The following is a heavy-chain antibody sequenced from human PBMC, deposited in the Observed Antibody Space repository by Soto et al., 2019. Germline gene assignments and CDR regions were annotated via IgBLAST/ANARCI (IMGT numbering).Heavy chain of an antibody. CDR3: AKDLQVEYNWNDGGY. CDR1: GLTFSSYA. Sequence: PGGSLRLSCAASGLTFSSYAMSWVRQAPGKGLEWVSAISGSGGSTYYADSVKGRFTISRDNSKNTLYLQMNSLRAEDTAVYYCAKDLQVEYNWNDGGYWGQGTLVTVSS. D-gene: IGHD1-20*01. J-gene: IGHJ4*02. V-gene: IGHV3-23*01. CDR2: ISGSGGST.